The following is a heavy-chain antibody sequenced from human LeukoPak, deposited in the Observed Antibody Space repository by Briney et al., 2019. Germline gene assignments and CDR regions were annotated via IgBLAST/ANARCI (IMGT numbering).Heavy chain of an antibody. CDR3: ARGGDFWSGYSRGYYMDV. J-gene: IGHJ6*03. CDR1: EFTFSSYA. D-gene: IGHD3-3*01. Sequence: GGSLRLSCAASEFTFSSYAMSWVRQAPGKGLEWVSVISGSGDSTYYADSVKGRFTISRDNSKNTLYLQMNSLRAEDTAVYYCARGGDFWSGYSRGYYMDVWGKGTTVTVSS. CDR2: ISGSGDST. V-gene: IGHV3-23*01.